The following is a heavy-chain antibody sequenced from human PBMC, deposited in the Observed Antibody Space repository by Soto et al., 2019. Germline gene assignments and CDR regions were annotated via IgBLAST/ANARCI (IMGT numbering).Heavy chain of an antibody. CDR3: AKVHGNYGPNWIDS. CDR1: GFTFSSYA. D-gene: IGHD3-10*01. Sequence: EVQLLESGGGLVQPGGSLRLSCAASGFTFSSYAMSWVRQTPGKGLEWVSTLSGSGGTTYYADSVKGQFTISRDNSKSTLDLQMNSLRVEDTAVYYCAKVHGNYGPNWIDSWGQETLVTVSS. J-gene: IGHJ5*01. V-gene: IGHV3-23*01. CDR2: LSGSGGTT.